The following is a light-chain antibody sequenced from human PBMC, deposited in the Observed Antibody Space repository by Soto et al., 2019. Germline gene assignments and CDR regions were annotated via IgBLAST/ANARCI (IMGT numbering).Light chain of an antibody. CDR2: AAS. Sequence: EIVLMQSPGTLSLSPGESATLFCRASQSMKRRYLAWYQQKPGQAPRVLIYAASIRATGIPDRFSGSGSGTDFSLTISRLEPEDFAVYYCQQYNNWPPTFGPGTKVEIK. CDR3: QQYNNWPPT. V-gene: IGKV3-20*01. J-gene: IGKJ3*01. CDR1: QSMKRRY.